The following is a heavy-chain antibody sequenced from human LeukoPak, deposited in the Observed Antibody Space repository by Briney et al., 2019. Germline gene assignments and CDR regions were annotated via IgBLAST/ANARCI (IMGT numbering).Heavy chain of an antibody. Sequence: GGSLRLSCAASGFTFSSYAMSWVRQAPGKGLEWVSTLSGSGGNTYYSDSVKGRFIISRDISKSTLYLQMNSLRAEDTAVYYCAKDYFVDAFDIWGQGTMVTVSS. V-gene: IGHV3-23*01. D-gene: IGHD2/OR15-2a*01. CDR1: GFTFSSYA. J-gene: IGHJ3*02. CDR2: LSGSGGNT. CDR3: AKDYFVDAFDI.